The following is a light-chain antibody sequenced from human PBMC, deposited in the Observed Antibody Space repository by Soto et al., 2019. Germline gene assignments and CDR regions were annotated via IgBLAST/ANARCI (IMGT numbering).Light chain of an antibody. J-gene: IGKJ1*01. Sequence: DIQMTQSPSTLSGSVGDRVTITCRASQTISSWLAWYQQKPGKAPKLLIYKASTLKSGVPSRFSGSGSGTEFTLTISSLQPDDFATYYCQQHNSYSAAFGQGTKVELK. CDR2: KAS. CDR3: QQHNSYSAA. V-gene: IGKV1-5*03. CDR1: QTISSW.